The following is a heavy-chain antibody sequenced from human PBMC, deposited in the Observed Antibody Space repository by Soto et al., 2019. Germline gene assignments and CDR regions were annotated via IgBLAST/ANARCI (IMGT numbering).Heavy chain of an antibody. CDR2: IYNSGST. J-gene: IGHJ4*02. CDR3: AYGDSRGPFDS. Sequence: SETLSLTCTVSGGSISSYHWSWIRRPPGKGLEWIGYIYNSGSTNYNPSLKSRVTISVDTSKNQFSLKLSSVTAADTAVYYCAYGDSRGPFDSWGQGTLVTVSS. CDR1: GGSISSYH. D-gene: IGHD4-17*01. V-gene: IGHV4-59*01.